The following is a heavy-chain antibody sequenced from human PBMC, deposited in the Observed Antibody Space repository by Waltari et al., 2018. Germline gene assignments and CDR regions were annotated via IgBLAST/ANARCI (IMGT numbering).Heavy chain of an antibody. CDR3: ARVRAASFDY. V-gene: IGHV3-48*03. CDR2: ISSSGSTI. J-gene: IGHJ4*02. Sequence: EVQLVESGGGLVQPGGSLRLSCAASGFTFSSYEMNWVHQAPGKGLEWVSYISSSGSTIYYADSVKGRFIISRDNAKNSLYLQMNSLRAEDTAVYYCARVRAASFDYWGQGTLVTVSS. D-gene: IGHD5-18*01. CDR1: GFTFSSYE.